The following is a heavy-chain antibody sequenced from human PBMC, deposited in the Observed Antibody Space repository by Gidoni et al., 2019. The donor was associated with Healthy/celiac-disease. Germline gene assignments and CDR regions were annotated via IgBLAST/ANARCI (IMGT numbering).Heavy chain of an antibody. J-gene: IGHJ4*02. CDR1: GFTFSNAW. CDR3: TTDAGYSSGWSMDY. Sequence: EVQLVASGGGLVKPGGSLRLSCAASGFTFSNAWMNWVRQAPGKGLEWVGRIKSKTDGGTTDYAAPVKGRFTISRDDSKNTLYLQMNSRKTEDTAVYYCTTDAGYSSGWSMDYWGQGTLVTVSS. V-gene: IGHV3-15*07. CDR2: IKSKTDGGTT. D-gene: IGHD6-19*01.